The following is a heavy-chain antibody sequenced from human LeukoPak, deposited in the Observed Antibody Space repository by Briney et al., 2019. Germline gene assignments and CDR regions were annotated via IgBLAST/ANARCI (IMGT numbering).Heavy chain of an antibody. CDR1: GFTFSSYG. Sequence: PGRSLRLSCAASGFTFSSYGMTWVRQAPGKGLEWVSTVSGSGQSTYYADSVKGRFTVSRANSKNTLYLQMSSLRAGDTAVYYCAKGRVEQWLAPDFNSWGQGTLVTVSS. CDR2: VSGSGQST. J-gene: IGHJ4*02. CDR3: AKGRVEQWLAPDFNS. V-gene: IGHV3-23*01. D-gene: IGHD6-19*01.